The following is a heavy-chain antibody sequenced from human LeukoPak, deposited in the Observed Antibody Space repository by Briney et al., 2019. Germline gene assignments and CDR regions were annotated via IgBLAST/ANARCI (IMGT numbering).Heavy chain of an antibody. D-gene: IGHD5-24*01. J-gene: IGHJ4*02. CDR2: ISSSSYI. V-gene: IGHV3-21*01. CDR1: GFTFSSYS. CDR3: ATTKEMATLNFDY. Sequence: GGSLRLSCAASGFTFSSYSMNWVRQAPGKGLEWVSSISSSSYIYYADSVKGRFTISRDNAKNSLYLQMNSLRAEDTAVYYCATTKEMATLNFDYWGQGTLVTVSS.